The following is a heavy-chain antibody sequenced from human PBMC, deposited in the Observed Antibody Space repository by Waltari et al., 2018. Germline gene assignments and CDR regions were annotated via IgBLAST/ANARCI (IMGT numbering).Heavy chain of an antibody. CDR1: GYTFTSYY. Sequence: QVQLVQSGAEVKKPGASVKVSCKASGYTFTSYYMHWVRQAPGQGLEWMGIINPNGGSTSYAQRCQGRVTMTRDTATRTVYMELSSLRSEDTAVYYCARVEMATNTADYFDYWGQGTLVTVSS. CDR3: ARVEMATNTADYFDY. J-gene: IGHJ4*02. V-gene: IGHV1-46*01. CDR2: INPNGGST. D-gene: IGHD5-12*01.